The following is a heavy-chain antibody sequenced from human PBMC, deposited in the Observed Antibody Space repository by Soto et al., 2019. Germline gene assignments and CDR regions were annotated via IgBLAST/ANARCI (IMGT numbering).Heavy chain of an antibody. CDR1: GGSISSYY. J-gene: IGHJ5*02. CDR3: AREAIAEAGKGGKWFDP. CDR2: IYYSGST. Sequence: SETLSLTCTVSGGSISSYYWSWIRQPPGKGLEWIGYIYYSGSTNYNPSLKSRVTISVDTSKNQFSLKLSSVTAADTAVYYCAREAIAEAGKGGKWFDPWGEATPVTVSS. D-gene: IGHD6-13*01. V-gene: IGHV4-59*01.